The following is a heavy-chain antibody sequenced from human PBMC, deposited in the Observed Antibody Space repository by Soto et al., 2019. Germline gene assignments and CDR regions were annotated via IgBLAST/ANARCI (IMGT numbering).Heavy chain of an antibody. D-gene: IGHD2-2*02. CDR1: GYSFSNYW. J-gene: IGHJ4*02. CDR3: AILIFISTPCYTGSRQFVDY. Sequence: PGESLKISCKCSGYSFSNYWIAWLRQMPGKGLDWMGIIYPAASDARYSPSFQGQVTISVDNSISTAYLQWSSLKASDTAMYYCAILIFISTPCYTGSRQFVDYWGQVALVTVSS. V-gene: IGHV5-51*01. CDR2: IYPAASDA.